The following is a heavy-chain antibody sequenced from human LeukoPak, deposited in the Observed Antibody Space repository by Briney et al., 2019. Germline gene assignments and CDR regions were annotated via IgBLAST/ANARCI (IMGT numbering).Heavy chain of an antibody. V-gene: IGHV1-2*02. CDR2: ISPNSGDT. CDR3: ARGVYYGSGSYSDF. Sequence: ASMKVSCKASAYTFIGNYMHWVRQAPGQGIEWMGWISPNSGDTNYSQKFQDRVTITSDASITTTYMELSRLRSDDTAVYYCARGVYYGSGSYSDFWGQGTLVTVSS. J-gene: IGHJ4*02. D-gene: IGHD3-10*01. CDR1: AYTFIGNY.